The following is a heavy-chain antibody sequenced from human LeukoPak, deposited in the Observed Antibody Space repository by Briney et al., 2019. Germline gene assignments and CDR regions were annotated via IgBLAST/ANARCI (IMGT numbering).Heavy chain of an antibody. V-gene: IGHV1-69*05. CDR1: GGTFSSYA. J-gene: IGHJ1*01. CDR2: IIPTFGTA. CDR3: ATLERWPNPWDFQH. Sequence: SVKVSCKASGGTFSSYAISWVRQAPGQGLEWMGGIIPTFGTANYAQKFQGRVTITTDESTSTAYMELSSLRSEDTAVYYCATLERWPNPWDFQHWGQGTLVTVSS. D-gene: IGHD5-24*01.